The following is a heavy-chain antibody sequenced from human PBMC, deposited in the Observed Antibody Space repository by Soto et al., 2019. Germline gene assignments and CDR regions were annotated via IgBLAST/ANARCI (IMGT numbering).Heavy chain of an antibody. J-gene: IGHJ4*02. Sequence: ASVKVSCKVSGYTFTGYYLHWARQAPGQGLEWMGWISAYNGNTNYAQKLQGRVTMTTDTSTSTAYMELRSLRSDDTAVYYCARDLYCSSTSCPHPFDYWGQGTLVTVSS. CDR2: ISAYNGNT. CDR1: GYTFTGYY. CDR3: ARDLYCSSTSCPHPFDY. V-gene: IGHV1-18*04. D-gene: IGHD2-2*01.